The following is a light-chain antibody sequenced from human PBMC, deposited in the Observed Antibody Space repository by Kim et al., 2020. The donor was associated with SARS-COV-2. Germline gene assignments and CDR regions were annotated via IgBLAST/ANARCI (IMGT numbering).Light chain of an antibody. Sequence: PCQRVTISGSGSSSTSGRNYVRYQQLPGTAPKRLIFTNNQRPSGVPVRFSGSKSGTSASLAISGLRSEDEADYYCATWDDSLSGRVFGGGTQLTVL. CDR1: SSTSGRNY. CDR2: TNN. CDR3: ATWDDSLSGRV. J-gene: IGLJ2*01. V-gene: IGLV1-47*02.